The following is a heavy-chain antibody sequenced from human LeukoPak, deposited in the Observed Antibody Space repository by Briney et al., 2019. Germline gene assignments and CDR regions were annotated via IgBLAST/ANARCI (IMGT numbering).Heavy chain of an antibody. CDR1: GGSISSGGYS. J-gene: IGHJ4*02. CDR3: ARGRYYGSGSYYKNPRGYYFDY. Sequence: ASQTLSLTCAVSGGSISSGGYSWSWIRQPPGKGLEWIGYIYHSGSTYYNPSLKSRVTISVDRSKIQFSLKLSSVTAADTAVYYCARGRYYGSGSYYKNPRGYYFDYWGQGTLVTVSS. CDR2: IYHSGST. V-gene: IGHV4-30-2*01. D-gene: IGHD3-10*01.